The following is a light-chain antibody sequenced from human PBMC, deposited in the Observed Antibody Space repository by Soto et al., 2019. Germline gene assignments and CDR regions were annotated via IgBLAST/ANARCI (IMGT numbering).Light chain of an antibody. CDR3: HQEVMFLP. CDR2: GAS. V-gene: IGKV3-20*01. Sequence: LTNSPGTLSLSPGERATLSCRASQSVSNTYLAWYQQKPGQAPRLLIYGASNRATGIPDRFSGSGSGTDFTLTISRLEPDDFPVYYCHQEVMFLPLGGVTIVDTK. CDR1: QSVSNTY. J-gene: IGKJ4*01.